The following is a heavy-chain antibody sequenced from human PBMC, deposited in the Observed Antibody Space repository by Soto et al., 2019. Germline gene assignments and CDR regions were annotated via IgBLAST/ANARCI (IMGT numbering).Heavy chain of an antibody. CDR3: ARGITQLLVVTLFDY. J-gene: IGHJ4*02. Sequence: SETLSLTCAVSGGSISSGGYSWSWIRQPPGKGLEWIGYIYHSGSTYYNPSLKSRVTISVDRSKNQFSLKLSSVTAADTAVYYCARGITQLLVVTLFDYWGQGTLVTVSS. V-gene: IGHV4-30-2*01. CDR1: GGSISSGGYS. D-gene: IGHD2-15*01. CDR2: IYHSGST.